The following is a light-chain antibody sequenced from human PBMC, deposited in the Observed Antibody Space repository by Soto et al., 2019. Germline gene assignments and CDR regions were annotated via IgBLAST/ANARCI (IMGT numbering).Light chain of an antibody. CDR2: DVF. J-gene: IGKJ1*01. Sequence: DIQVTQSPPSLSASVGDRVTIICRASEGINIYLAWYKHKPGQPPRLLISDVFNRASGVAERFSGSGSETDFTLIIRRLEPEDSALYYCQHYQGGHPIAFGQGTKVDIK. V-gene: IGKV1-27*01. CDR1: EGINIY. CDR3: QHYQGGHPIA.